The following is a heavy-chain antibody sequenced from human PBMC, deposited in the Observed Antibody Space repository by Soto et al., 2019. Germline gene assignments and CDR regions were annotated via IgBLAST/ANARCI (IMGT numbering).Heavy chain of an antibody. CDR1: IGSISSTSYY. J-gene: IGHJ6*02. V-gene: IGHV4-39*01. Sequence: PSETLSLTCTFSIGSISSTSYYCAWIRQPPWKGLEWIGAIYYDGTTYYTESLKSRVSISVDTSKNQFSLKVNSVTAADTAVYFCARQGRNTKLVLVKHYAADFLGQGTAVNVSS. CDR2: IYYDGTT. D-gene: IGHD3-22*01. CDR3: ARQGRNTKLVLVKHYAADF.